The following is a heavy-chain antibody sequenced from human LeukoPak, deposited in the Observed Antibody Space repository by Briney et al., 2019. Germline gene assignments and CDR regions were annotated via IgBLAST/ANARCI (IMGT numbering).Heavy chain of an antibody. J-gene: IGHJ4*02. Sequence: GGSLIRPCAASGFTFSSYSRNWGRQAPGEGREWVSSIISSSSYIYYADDVKGGFTISRDNAKNSLYLQMNSLRAEDTAVYYCARDEMNGYYKLDYWGQGTLVTVSS. CDR1: GFTFSSYS. CDR3: ARDEMNGYYKLDY. D-gene: IGHD3-9*01. CDR2: IISSSSYI. V-gene: IGHV3-21*01.